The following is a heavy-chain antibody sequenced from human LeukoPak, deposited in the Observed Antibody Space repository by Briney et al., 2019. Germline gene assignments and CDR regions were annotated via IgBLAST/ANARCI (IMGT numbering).Heavy chain of an antibody. CDR1: GDSISSYY. J-gene: IGHJ6*02. CDR2: IYYSGST. CDR3: ARLTARQGYYYYGMDV. Sequence: ETLSLTCTVSGDSISSYYWSWIRQPPGKGLEWIGYIYYSGSTNYNPSLKSRVTISVDTSKNQFSLKLSSVTAADTALYYCARLTARQGYYYYGMDVWGQGTTVTVSS. V-gene: IGHV4-59*01. D-gene: IGHD1-14*01.